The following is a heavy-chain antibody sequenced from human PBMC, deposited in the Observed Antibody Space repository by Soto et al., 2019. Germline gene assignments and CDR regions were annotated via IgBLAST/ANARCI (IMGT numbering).Heavy chain of an antibody. J-gene: IGHJ5*02. CDR3: AREFITMVRGVIVSSAPLNWFDP. CDR2: IYYSGST. V-gene: IGHV4-30-4*02. Sequence: SDTLSLTCTVSGGSISSGDYYWSWIRQPPGKGLEWIGYIYYSGSTYYNPSLKSRVTISVDTSKNQFSLKLSSVTAADTAVYYCAREFITMVRGVIVSSAPLNWFDPWGQGTLVTVS. CDR1: GGSISSGDYY. D-gene: IGHD3-10*01.